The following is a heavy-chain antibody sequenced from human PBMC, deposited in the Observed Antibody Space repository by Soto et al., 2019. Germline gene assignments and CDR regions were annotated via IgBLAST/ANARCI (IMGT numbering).Heavy chain of an antibody. V-gene: IGHV4-31*03. CDR3: ARDGSSTSNWNDP. CDR1: GHAIWIGGDY. Sequence: TLSLTGTVSGHAIWIGGDYGTGIRQQPGKGLEWIGYIYNTVKTYYTTSLESRVTMSVDTSKNQFSLKLASVTDADTTVYHCARDGSSTSNWNDPWGQGTL. D-gene: IGHD2-2*01. CDR2: IYNTVKT. J-gene: IGHJ5*02.